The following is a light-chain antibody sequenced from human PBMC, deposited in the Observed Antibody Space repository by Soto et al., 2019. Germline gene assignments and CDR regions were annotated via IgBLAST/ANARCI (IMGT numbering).Light chain of an antibody. CDR2: GDS. J-gene: IGLJ1*01. Sequence: QSVLTQPPSVSGAPGQRVTISCTGSSSNIGAGYDVHWYQQVPGTAPKLLIYGDSNRPSGVPDRFSGSKSGTSASLAITGLQAEDEAYYYCQSYDSSLSGFYVFGTGTKLTVL. CDR1: SSNIGAGYD. V-gene: IGLV1-40*01. CDR3: QSYDSSLSGFYV.